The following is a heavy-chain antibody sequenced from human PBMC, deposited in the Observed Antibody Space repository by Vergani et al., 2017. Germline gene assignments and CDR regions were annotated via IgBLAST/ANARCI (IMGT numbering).Heavy chain of an antibody. J-gene: IGHJ4*02. Sequence: QVQMQESGPGLVKPSQTLSLTCTVSGGSISSGDYYWSWTRQPPGKGLEWIGYIYYSGRTYYNPSLKSRVTISVDTAKNQFSLKLRSVTAADTAVYYCARDPRYDYVWGSYSYDSWGRGTLVTVSS. CDR3: ARDPRYDYVWGSYSYDS. CDR1: GGSISSGDYY. CDR2: IYYSGRT. D-gene: IGHD3-16*02. V-gene: IGHV4-30-4*08.